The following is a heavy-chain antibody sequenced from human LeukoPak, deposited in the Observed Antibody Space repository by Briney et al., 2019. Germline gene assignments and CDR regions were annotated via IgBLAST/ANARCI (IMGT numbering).Heavy chain of an antibody. J-gene: IGHJ4*02. Sequence: SETLSLTCTVSGGSISSGGYYWSWIRQHPGKGLEWTGYIYYSGSTYYNPSLKSRVTISVDTSKNQFSLKLSSVTAADTAVYYCARSRVRGVFDYWGQGTLVTVSS. V-gene: IGHV4-31*03. CDR3: ARSRVRGVFDY. D-gene: IGHD3-10*01. CDR2: IYYSGST. CDR1: GGSISSGGYY.